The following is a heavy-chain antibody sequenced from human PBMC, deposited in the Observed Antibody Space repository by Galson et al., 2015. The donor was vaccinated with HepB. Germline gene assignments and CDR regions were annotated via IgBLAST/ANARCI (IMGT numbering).Heavy chain of an antibody. CDR3: AKDLLWPFGPGDDDAFDI. CDR2: ISYDGSNK. J-gene: IGHJ3*02. CDR1: GFTFSSYG. V-gene: IGHV3-30*18. Sequence: SLRLSCAASGFTFSSYGMHWVRQAPGKGLEWVAVISYDGSNKYCADSVKGRFTISRDNSKNTLYLQMNSLRAEDTAVYYCAKDLLWPFGPGDDDAFDIWGQGTMVTVSS. D-gene: IGHD3-16*01.